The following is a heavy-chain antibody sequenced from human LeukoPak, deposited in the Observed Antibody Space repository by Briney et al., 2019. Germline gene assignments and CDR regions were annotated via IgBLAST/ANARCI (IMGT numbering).Heavy chain of an antibody. CDR3: ARVGDYGDYVNWFDP. CDR1: GYSISSGYY. D-gene: IGHD4-17*01. CDR2: GYHIGST. V-gene: IGHV4-38-2*02. Sequence: SSETLSLTCTVSGYSISSGYYWGWIRQPPGKGLEWIGRGYHIGSTYFNPSLRSRVIILIDIFKNQFSLKMSSVTAADTAIYYCARVGDYGDYVNWFDPWGPGTLVTVSS. J-gene: IGHJ5*02.